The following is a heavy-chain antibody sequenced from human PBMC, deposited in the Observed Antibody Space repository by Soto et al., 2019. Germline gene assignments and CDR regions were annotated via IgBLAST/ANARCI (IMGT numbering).Heavy chain of an antibody. CDR3: ARAPGDYWYYYDGMDV. CDR1: GFTFSDYY. D-gene: IGHD4-17*01. Sequence: GGSLRLSCAASGFTFSDYYLSWIRQAPGKGLEWVSYIGSSGSTIYYADSVKGRFTISRDNAKNSLYLQMNSLRAEDTAVYYCARAPGDYWYYYDGMDVWRRATTVAVS. J-gene: IGHJ6*02. CDR2: IGSSGSTI. V-gene: IGHV3-11*01.